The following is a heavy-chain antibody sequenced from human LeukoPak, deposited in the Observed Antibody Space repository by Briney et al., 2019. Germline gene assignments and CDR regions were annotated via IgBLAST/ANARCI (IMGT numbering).Heavy chain of an antibody. D-gene: IGHD3-10*01. J-gene: IGHJ4*02. Sequence: SETLSLTCTVSGGSISSAAYYWTWIRQHPGKGLEWIGYIYYSGRTYYNPSLKSRAAISVDTSENQFSLKLTSLTAADTAVHYCARAVATYYGSGSYYFDYWGQGTLVTVSS. CDR2: IYYSGRT. CDR1: GGSISSAAYY. CDR3: ARAVATYYGSGSYYFDY. V-gene: IGHV4-31*03.